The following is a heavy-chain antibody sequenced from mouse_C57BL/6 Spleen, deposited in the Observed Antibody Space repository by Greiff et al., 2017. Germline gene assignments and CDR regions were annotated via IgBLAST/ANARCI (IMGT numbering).Heavy chain of an antibody. D-gene: IGHD2-4*01. Sequence: VQLQQSGPELVKPGASVKMSCKASGYTFPDYNMHWVKQSHGKSLEWIGYINPNNGGTSYNQKFKGKATLTVNKSSSTAYMELRSLTSEDSAVYYCASFYYDYAFAYWGQGTLVTVSA. J-gene: IGHJ3*01. V-gene: IGHV1-22*01. CDR1: GYTFPDYN. CDR2: INPNNGGT. CDR3: ASFYYDYAFAY.